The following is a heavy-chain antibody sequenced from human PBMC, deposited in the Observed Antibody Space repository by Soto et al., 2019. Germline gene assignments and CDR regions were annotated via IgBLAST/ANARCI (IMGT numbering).Heavy chain of an antibody. CDR2: ISAYNGHT. D-gene: IGHD3-16*01. CDR3: VRGDGGYFDH. V-gene: IGHV1-18*01. Sequence: QVQLVQSGVEVKKPGASVKVSCKAMGYTFTNYGLSWVRQAPGEGLEWLGWISAYNGHTKYAQKVQDRVTLTTDTSANTAYLELRSLTSDDTAVYYSVRGDGGYFDHWGQGPMVLVSS. CDR1: GYTFTNYG. J-gene: IGHJ4*02.